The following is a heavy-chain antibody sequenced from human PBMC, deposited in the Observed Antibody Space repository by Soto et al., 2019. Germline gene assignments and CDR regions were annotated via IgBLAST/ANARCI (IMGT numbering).Heavy chain of an antibody. V-gene: IGHV4-31*03. Sequence: SETLSLTCTVSGGSISSGGYYWSWIRQHPGKGLEWIGYVYYSGSTYYNPSLKSRVTISVDTSKNQFSLKLSSVTAADTAVYYCARFWGTYYDSSGYPSYGMDVWGQGTTGTVSS. J-gene: IGHJ6*02. D-gene: IGHD3-22*01. CDR3: ARFWGTYYDSSGYPSYGMDV. CDR1: GGSISSGGYY. CDR2: VYYSGST.